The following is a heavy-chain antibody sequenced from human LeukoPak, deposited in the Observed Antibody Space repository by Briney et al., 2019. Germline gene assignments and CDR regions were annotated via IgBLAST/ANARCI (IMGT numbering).Heavy chain of an antibody. D-gene: IGHD3-10*01. CDR1: GGSISSYY. V-gene: IGHV4-59*01. CDR3: ARLGLGDSFDY. J-gene: IGHJ4*02. CDR2: IYYSGST. Sequence: SETLSLTCTVSGGSISSYYWSWIRQPPGKGLEWIGYIYYSGSTNYNPSLKSRVTISVDTSKNQFSLKLSSVTAADTAVYYCARLGLGDSFDYWGQGPLVTVSS.